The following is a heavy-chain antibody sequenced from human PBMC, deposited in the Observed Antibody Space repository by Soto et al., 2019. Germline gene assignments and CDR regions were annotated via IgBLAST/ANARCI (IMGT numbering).Heavy chain of an antibody. CDR1: GFTFSDYY. CDR2: ISSSGSTI. Sequence: GGSLRLSCAASGFTFSDYYMSWIRQAPGKGLEWVSYISSSGSTIYYADSVKGRFTISRDNAKNSLYLQMNSLRAEDTAVYYCARQPPWRDCSSTSCYYYYGMDVWGQGTTVTVSS. D-gene: IGHD2-2*01. CDR3: ARQPPWRDCSSTSCYYYYGMDV. V-gene: IGHV3-11*01. J-gene: IGHJ6*02.